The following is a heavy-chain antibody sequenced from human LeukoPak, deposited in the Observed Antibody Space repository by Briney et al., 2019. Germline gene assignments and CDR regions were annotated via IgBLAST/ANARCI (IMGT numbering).Heavy chain of an antibody. CDR3: ARDYSSSWYSNYYFDY. Sequence: SGRSLRLSCAASGFTFSSYVMHWVRQAPGKGLEWVAIISYDGSYKYYADSVKGRFTISRDNSKNTLYLQMNSLRAEDAAVYYCARDYSSSWYSNYYFDYWGQGTLVTVSS. D-gene: IGHD6-13*01. CDR2: ISYDGSYK. V-gene: IGHV3-30-3*01. J-gene: IGHJ4*02. CDR1: GFTFSSYV.